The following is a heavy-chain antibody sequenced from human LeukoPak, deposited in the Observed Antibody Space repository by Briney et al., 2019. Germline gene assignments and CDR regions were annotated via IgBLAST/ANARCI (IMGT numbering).Heavy chain of an antibody. CDR3: ARISWAVAGTPDY. V-gene: IGHV4-61*02. CDR2: IYTSGST. D-gene: IGHD6-19*01. J-gene: IGHJ4*02. Sequence: SETLSLTCTVSGGSISSSSYYWGWIRQPAGKGLEWIGRIYTSGSTNYNPSLKSRVTISVDTSKNQFSLKLSSVTAADTAVYYCARISWAVAGTPDYWGQGTLVTVSS. CDR1: GGSISSSSYY.